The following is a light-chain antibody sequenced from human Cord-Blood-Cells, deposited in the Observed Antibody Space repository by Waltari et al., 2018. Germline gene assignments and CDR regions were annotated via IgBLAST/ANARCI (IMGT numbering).Light chain of an antibody. V-gene: IGLV2-14*01. J-gene: IGLJ3*02. CDR1: SSDVGGYNY. Sequence: QSALTQPASVSGSPGQSITLPCTGTSSDVGGYNYVSWYQQHPGKAPKLMIYDVSNRPSGVSNRFSGSKSGNTASLTISGLQADDEADYYCSSYTSSSTWVFGGVTKLTVL. CDR3: SSYTSSSTWV. CDR2: DVS.